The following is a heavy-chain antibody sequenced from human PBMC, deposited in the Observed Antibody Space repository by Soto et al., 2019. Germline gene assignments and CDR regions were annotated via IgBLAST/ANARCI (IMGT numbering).Heavy chain of an antibody. CDR3: ARDSPVSSARAFDI. CDR1: GFTVSSNY. Sequence: EVQLVESGGGLLQPGGSLRLSCAASGFTVSSNYMTWVRQAPGKGLEWVSVIYTGGSTYYADSVKGRFTISRDNSKNTLYLQMNSLRAEDTAVYYCARDSPVSSARAFDIWGQGTMVTVSS. J-gene: IGHJ3*02. CDR2: IYTGGST. V-gene: IGHV3-53*01. D-gene: IGHD3-10*01.